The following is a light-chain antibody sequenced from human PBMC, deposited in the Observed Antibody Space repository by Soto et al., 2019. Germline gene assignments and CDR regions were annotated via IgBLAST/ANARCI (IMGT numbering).Light chain of an antibody. V-gene: IGLV2-23*01. CDR1: SSDVGAYNL. CDR3: DPYVRTYSSV. CDR2: EGS. Sequence: QSVLTQPASVSGSPGQSITISCTGTSSDVGAYNLVSWYQHHPGKAPKLMIYEGSKRPSGVSNRFSGSKSGNTASLTISGLQAEYFADYHGDPYVRTYSSVFGSGIKVTVL. J-gene: IGLJ6*01.